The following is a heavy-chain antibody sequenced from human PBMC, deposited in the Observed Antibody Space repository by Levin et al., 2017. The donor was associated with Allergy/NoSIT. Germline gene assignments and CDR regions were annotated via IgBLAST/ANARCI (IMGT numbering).Heavy chain of an antibody. Sequence: PGGSLRLSCTVSGGSISSYYWSWIRQPPGKGLEWIGYIYYSGSTNYNPSLKSRVTISVDTSKNQFSLKLSSVTAADTAVYYCAGSGYCSGGSCYWLLGREGTAMVTFDYWGQGTLVTVSS. CDR1: GGSISSYY. D-gene: IGHD2-15*01. J-gene: IGHJ4*02. CDR3: AGSGYCSGGSCYWLLGREGTAMVTFDY. V-gene: IGHV4-59*01. CDR2: IYYSGST.